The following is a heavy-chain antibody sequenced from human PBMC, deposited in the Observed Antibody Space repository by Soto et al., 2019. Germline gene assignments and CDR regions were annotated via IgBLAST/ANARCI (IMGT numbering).Heavy chain of an antibody. CDR3: AREGGSETLQLAYNWFDT. CDR2: INANNGGA. CDR1: GYTFTDYH. V-gene: IGHV1-2*02. Sequence: GASVKVSCKASGYTFTDYHIHWVRQAPGQGLEFMGWINANNGGAGSAQQFQGRVTVTRDTSITTVYMELSNLRSDDTAVYYCAREGGSETLQLAYNWFDTWGQCTLVTVSS. D-gene: IGHD6-13*01. J-gene: IGHJ5*02.